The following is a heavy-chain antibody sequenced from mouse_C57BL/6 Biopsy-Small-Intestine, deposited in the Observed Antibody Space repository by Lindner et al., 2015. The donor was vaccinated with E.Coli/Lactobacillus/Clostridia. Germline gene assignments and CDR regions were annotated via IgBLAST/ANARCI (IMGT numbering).Heavy chain of an antibody. V-gene: IGHV10-3*01. Sequence: VQLQESGGGLVQPKGSLKLSCAASGFTFNIYVMHWVRQAPGKGLEWVARIRSKSSNYATSYADSVKDRFTISRDDSQSMLYLQMNNLKTEDTAMYYCVRDRDWFAYWGQGTLVTVPA. CDR3: VRDRDWFAY. J-gene: IGHJ3*01. CDR1: GFTFNIYV. CDR2: IRSKSSNYAT.